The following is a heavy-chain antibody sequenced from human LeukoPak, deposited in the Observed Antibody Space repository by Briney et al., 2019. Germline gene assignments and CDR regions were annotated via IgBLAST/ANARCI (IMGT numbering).Heavy chain of an antibody. Sequence: SQTLSLTCAISGDSVPSNSAAWNWIRQSPSRGVEWLGRTYYRSKWFNDYAVSVKSRITINPHTPKNQFSLQLNSVSPEDTAVYYCARDDRFDYCGNSGFDYWGQGTLVTVPS. V-gene: IGHV6-1*01. D-gene: IGHD4-23*01. J-gene: IGHJ4*02. CDR2: TYYRSKWFN. CDR3: ARDDRFDYCGNSGFDY. CDR1: GDSVPSNSAA.